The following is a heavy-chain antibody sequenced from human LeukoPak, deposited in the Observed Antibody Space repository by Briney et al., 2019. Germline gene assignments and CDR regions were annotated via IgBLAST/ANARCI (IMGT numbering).Heavy chain of an antibody. CDR3: ASRRGFDD. CDR2: ISGSSSHI. J-gene: IGHJ4*02. V-gene: IGHV3-48*02. CDR1: GFTFSSYN. Sequence: GGSLRLSCAASGFTFSSYNMKWVRQAPGKGLEWVSFISGSSSHIYYADSVRGRFTISRDNAKNSLYLQMNSLRDEDTAVYYCASRRGFDDWGQGTLVTVSS. D-gene: IGHD3-10*01.